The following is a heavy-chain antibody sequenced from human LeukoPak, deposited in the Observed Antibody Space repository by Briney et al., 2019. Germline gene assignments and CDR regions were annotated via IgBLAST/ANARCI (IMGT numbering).Heavy chain of an antibody. CDR1: GFTFSSYG. J-gene: IGHJ6*03. V-gene: IGHV3-30*03. D-gene: IGHD3-9*01. CDR2: ISYDGSNK. Sequence: GGSLRLSCAASGFTFSSYGMHWVRQAPGKGLEWVAVISYDGSNKYYADSVKGRFTISRDNSKNTLYLQMNSLRAEDTAVYYCARDDILTGFNYMDVWGKGTTVTISS. CDR3: ARDDILTGFNYMDV.